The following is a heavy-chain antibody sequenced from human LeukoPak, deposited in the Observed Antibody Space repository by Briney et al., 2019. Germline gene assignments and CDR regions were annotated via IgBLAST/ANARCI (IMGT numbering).Heavy chain of an antibody. Sequence: SGTLSLTCTVSGGYISSSSYNWGWIRQPPGKGLEWIGSIYYSGSTYYSPSLQSRVTISVDTSKNQFSLKLTSVTAADTAVYYCARQYTYGYDFDYWGQGTLVTVSS. CDR1: GGYISSSSYN. J-gene: IGHJ4*02. V-gene: IGHV4-39*01. CDR3: ARQYTYGYDFDY. D-gene: IGHD5-18*01. CDR2: IYYSGST.